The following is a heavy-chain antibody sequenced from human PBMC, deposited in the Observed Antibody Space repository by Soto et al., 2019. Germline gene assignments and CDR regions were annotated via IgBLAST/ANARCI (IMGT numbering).Heavy chain of an antibody. D-gene: IGHD3-3*01. Sequence: SETLSLTCTVSGGSISSYYWNWIRQPPGKGLEWIGYIYYSGSTNYNPSLKSRVTISVDTSKNQFSLKLSSVTAADTAVYYCARDGGFYYGMDVWGQGTTFTVSS. J-gene: IGHJ6*02. CDR1: GGSISSYY. CDR3: ARDGGFYYGMDV. CDR2: IYYSGST. V-gene: IGHV4-59*01.